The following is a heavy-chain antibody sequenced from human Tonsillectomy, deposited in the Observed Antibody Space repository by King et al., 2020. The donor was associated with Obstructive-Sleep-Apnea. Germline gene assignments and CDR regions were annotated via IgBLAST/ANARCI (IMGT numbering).Heavy chain of an antibody. Sequence: VQLVESGGGLVQPGGSLRLSCAASGFTFSSHAMNWVRQAPGKGLEWVSVISDSGGSTFYADSVKGRFTISRDNSKNTLYLQMNSLRAEDTAVYYCVKGTRGGYEFWSGYYFGVDVWGQGTTVIVSS. V-gene: IGHV3-23*04. CDR1: GFTFSSHA. CDR2: ISDSGGST. J-gene: IGHJ6*02. D-gene: IGHD3-3*01. CDR3: VKGTRGGYEFWSGYYFGVDV.